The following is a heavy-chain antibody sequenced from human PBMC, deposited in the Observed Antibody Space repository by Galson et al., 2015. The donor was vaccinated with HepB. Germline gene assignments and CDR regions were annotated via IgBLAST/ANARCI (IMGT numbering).Heavy chain of an antibody. V-gene: IGHV3-66*02. CDR1: GFTVSSNY. CDR3: AREKAAAGTTIPRGGFDY. D-gene: IGHD6-13*01. Sequence: SLRLSCAASGFTVSSNYMSWVRQAPGKGLEWVSVIYSGGSTYYADSVKGRFTISRDNSKNTLYLQMNSLRAEDTAVYYCAREKAAAGTTIPRGGFDYWGQGTLVTVSS. J-gene: IGHJ4*02. CDR2: IYSGGST.